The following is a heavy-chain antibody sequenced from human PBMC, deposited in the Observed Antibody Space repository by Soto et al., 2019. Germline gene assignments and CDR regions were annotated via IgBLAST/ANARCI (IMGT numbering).Heavy chain of an antibody. D-gene: IGHD2-15*01. CDR2: VHSSGGT. CDR1: HGSITSGDYF. Sequence: KTSETLSLTCTVSHGSITSGDYFWAWIRQPPGKGLEFIGSVHSSGGTYYSPSLKSRASISIDKSKNQFSLKLTSVNAGDTAVYFCASVVVGATRQTGSDHWGQGTLVTVSS. CDR3: ASVVVGATRQTGSDH. J-gene: IGHJ4*02. V-gene: IGHV4-39*01.